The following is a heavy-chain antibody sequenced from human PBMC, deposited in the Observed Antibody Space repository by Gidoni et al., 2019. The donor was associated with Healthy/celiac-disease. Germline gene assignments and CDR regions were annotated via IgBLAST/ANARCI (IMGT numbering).Heavy chain of an antibody. CDR3: TRDQVVPTPNYFDY. Sequence: WYSQAPGKGLEWVGFIRSKAYGGTTEYAASVKGRFTISRDDSKSIAYLQMNSLKTEDTAVYYCTRDQVVPTPNYFDYWGQGTLVTVSS. D-gene: IGHD2-2*01. V-gene: IGHV3-49*03. CDR2: IRSKAYGGTT. J-gene: IGHJ4*02.